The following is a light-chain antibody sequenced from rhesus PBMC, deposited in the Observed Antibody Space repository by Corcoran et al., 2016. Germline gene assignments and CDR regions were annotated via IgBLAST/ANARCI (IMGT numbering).Light chain of an antibody. CDR2: DAS. CDR1: QAISSW. V-gene: IGKV1-19*01. J-gene: IGKJ2*01. CDR3: QQYDTLPYN. Sequence: DIQMTQSPSSLSASVGDTVTIVCHASQAISSWLAWYQLKPGKSPKTLIYDASSLQSGVPSRVGVSGAWTDYTLTISSLQPEDFATYYCQQYDTLPYNFGQGTKVEIK.